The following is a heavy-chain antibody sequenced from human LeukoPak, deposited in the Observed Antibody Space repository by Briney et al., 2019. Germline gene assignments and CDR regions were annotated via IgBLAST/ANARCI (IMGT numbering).Heavy chain of an antibody. Sequence: SETLSLTCTVSGGSISSSSYYWGWIRQPPGKGLEWIGSIYYSGSTYYNPSLKSRVTISVDTSKNQFSLKLSSVTPADTAVYYCARLAITGTTYFDYWGQGTLVTVSS. D-gene: IGHD1-7*01. CDR1: GGSISSSSYY. J-gene: IGHJ4*02. CDR3: ARLAITGTTYFDY. CDR2: IYYSGST. V-gene: IGHV4-39*01.